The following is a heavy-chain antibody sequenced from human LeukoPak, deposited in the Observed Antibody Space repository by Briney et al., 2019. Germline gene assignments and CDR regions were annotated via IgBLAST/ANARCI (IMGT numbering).Heavy chain of an antibody. D-gene: IGHD1-20*01. CDR3: VKDWRRFNWNDRGHFDS. Sequence: GGSLRLSCSASGFIFSNYALHWVRQAPGQALEYVSSISTNGGSTYYADSVKGRFTISRDHSKNTLYLQMSSLRVEDTAVYYCVKDWRRFNWNDRGHFDSWGQGTLVTVSS. J-gene: IGHJ4*02. CDR2: ISTNGGST. V-gene: IGHV3-64D*09. CDR1: GFIFSNYA.